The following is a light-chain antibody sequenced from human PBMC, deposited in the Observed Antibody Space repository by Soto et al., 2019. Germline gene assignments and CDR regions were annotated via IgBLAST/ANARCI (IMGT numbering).Light chain of an antibody. CDR3: QQYYSYPPT. V-gene: IGKV1-8*01. Sequence: AIRMTQSPSSLSASTGDRVTITCRASQGISSYLAWYQQKPGKAPKLLIYAASTLQSGVPSRFSGSGSGTDFTPTISCRQSKDLATYQCQQYYSYPPTFGQGTKVK. CDR2: AAS. J-gene: IGKJ1*01. CDR1: QGISSY.